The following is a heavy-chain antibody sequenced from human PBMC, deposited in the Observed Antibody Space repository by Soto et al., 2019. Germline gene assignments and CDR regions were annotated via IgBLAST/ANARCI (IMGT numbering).Heavy chain of an antibody. D-gene: IGHD3-10*02. CDR2: ISYDGSNK. Sequence: ESGGGVVQPGRSLRLSCAASGFTFSSYAMHWVRQAPGKGLEWVAVISYDGSNKYYADSVKGRFTISRDNSKNTLYLQMNSLRAEDTAVYYCATFMLVDYWGQGTLVTVSS. CDR1: GFTFSSYA. V-gene: IGHV3-30-3*01. CDR3: ATFMLVDY. J-gene: IGHJ4*02.